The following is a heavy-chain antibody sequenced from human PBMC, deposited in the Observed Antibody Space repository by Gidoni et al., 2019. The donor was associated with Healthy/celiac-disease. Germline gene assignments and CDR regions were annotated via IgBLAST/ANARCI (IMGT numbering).Heavy chain of an antibody. CDR3: ARPSGYQLLQDAFDI. J-gene: IGHJ3*02. CDR2: IYYSGST. D-gene: IGHD2-2*01. Sequence: QLQLQESGPGLVKPSETLSLTCTVSGGSISSSSYYWGWIRQPPGKGLEWIGSIYYSGSTYYNPSLKSRVTISVDTSKNQFSLKLSSVTAADTAVYYCARPSGYQLLQDAFDIWGQGTMVTVSS. CDR1: GGSISSSSYY. V-gene: IGHV4-39*01.